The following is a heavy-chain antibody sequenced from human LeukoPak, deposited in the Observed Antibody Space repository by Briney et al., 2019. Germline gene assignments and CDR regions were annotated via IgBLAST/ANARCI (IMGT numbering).Heavy chain of an antibody. Sequence: ASVKVSCKASGYTFTGYYMHWVRQAPGQGLEWMGWIDPNSGGTNYAQKFQGRVTMTRDTSISTAYMELSRLRSDDTAVYYCAREPRGTVTTDNYWGQGTLVTVSS. CDR1: GYTFTGYY. CDR2: IDPNSGGT. D-gene: IGHD4-17*01. CDR3: AREPRGTVTTDNY. V-gene: IGHV1-2*02. J-gene: IGHJ4*02.